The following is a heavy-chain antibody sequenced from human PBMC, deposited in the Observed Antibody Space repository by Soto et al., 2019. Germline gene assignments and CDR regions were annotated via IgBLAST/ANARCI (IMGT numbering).Heavy chain of an antibody. CDR3: ASTYYDILTGSTSYYYYGMDV. D-gene: IGHD3-9*01. Sequence: SVKVSCKASGGTFSSYAISWVRQAPGQGLEWMGGIIPIFGTANYAQKFQGRVTITADKSTSTAYMELSSLRSEDTAVYYCASTYYDILTGSTSYYYYGMDVWGQGTTVTVSS. V-gene: IGHV1-69*06. J-gene: IGHJ6*02. CDR2: IIPIFGTA. CDR1: GGTFSSYA.